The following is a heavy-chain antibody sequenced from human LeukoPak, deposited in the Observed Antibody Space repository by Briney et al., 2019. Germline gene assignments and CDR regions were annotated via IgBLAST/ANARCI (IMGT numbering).Heavy chain of an antibody. CDR2: INPNSGGT. D-gene: IGHD3-22*01. CDR3: ARAHTQYYYDSSGYSPFDY. CDR1: GYTFTGYY. Sequence: ASVKVSCKASGYTFTGYYMHWVRQAPGQGLEWMGRINPNSGGTNCAQKFQGRVTMTRDTSISTAYMELSRLRSDDTAVYYCARAHTQYYYDSSGYSPFDYWGQGTLVTVSS. J-gene: IGHJ4*02. V-gene: IGHV1-2*06.